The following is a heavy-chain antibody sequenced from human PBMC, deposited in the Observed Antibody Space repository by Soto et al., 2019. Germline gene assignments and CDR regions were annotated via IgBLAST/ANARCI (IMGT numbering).Heavy chain of an antibody. CDR3: ARGLGYDSNGRFLAAFDV. D-gene: IGHD3-22*01. J-gene: IGHJ3*01. CDR1: GASLSSGGYY. CDR2: IFHTGTT. Sequence: QVQLQESGPGLAKPSQSLSLTCTVSGASLSSGGYYWTWIRQVPGKALEWIGYIFHTGTTFYNPSLKSRVVMSIEKSDKQFSLNLRSVTAADTAVYYCARGLGYDSNGRFLAAFDVWGQGTMVTVSS. V-gene: IGHV4-31*03.